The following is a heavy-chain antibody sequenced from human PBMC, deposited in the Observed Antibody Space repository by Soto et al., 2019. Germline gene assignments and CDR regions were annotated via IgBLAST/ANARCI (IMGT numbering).Heavy chain of an antibody. V-gene: IGHV1-18*01. CDR2: ISPYNDNT. CDR3: ARLPTSGYHTHYYYGMDV. D-gene: IGHD3-22*01. Sequence: QVYLEQSGAEVKKPGASVKVTCKASGYTFWNFGISWVRQAPGQGLEWMGWISPYNDNTNSAQKFQDRVTMTTDTSTSPAYMEMRSLRSDDTAVYFCARLPTSGYHTHYYYGMDVWGQGTTVTVSS. CDR1: GYTFWNFG. J-gene: IGHJ6*02.